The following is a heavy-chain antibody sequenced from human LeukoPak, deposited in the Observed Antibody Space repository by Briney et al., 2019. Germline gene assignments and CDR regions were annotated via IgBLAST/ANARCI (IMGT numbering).Heavy chain of an antibody. CDR3: ARDGGGSVYYFDY. CDR2: INSDGSST. CDR1: GFTFSSYW. D-gene: IGHD2-15*01. Sequence: GGSLRLSCAASGFTFSSYWMHWVRQAPGKGLVWVSRINSDGSSTSYADSVKGRFTISRDNAKSTLYLQMNSLRAEDTAVYYCARDGGGSVYYFDYWGQGTLVTVSS. J-gene: IGHJ4*02. V-gene: IGHV3-74*01.